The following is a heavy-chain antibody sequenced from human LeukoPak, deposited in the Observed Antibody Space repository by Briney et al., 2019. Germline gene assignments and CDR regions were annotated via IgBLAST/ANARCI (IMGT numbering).Heavy chain of an antibody. CDR3: AKGDSSSWNSVPGY. J-gene: IGHJ4*02. D-gene: IGHD6-13*01. CDR2: ISYDGSNK. V-gene: IGHV3-30*18. CDR1: GFTFSSYG. Sequence: GGSLRLSCAASGFTFSSYGMHWVRQAPGKGLEWVAVISYDGSNKYYADSVKGRFTISRDNSKNMLYLQMNSLRAEDTAVYFCAKGDSSSWNSVPGYWGQGTLVTVSS.